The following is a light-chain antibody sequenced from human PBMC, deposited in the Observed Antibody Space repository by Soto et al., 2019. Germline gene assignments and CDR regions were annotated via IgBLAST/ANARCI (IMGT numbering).Light chain of an antibody. CDR2: AAS. Sequence: DIQMTQSPSSLSASVGDRVTITCRASQGIGIDLAWYQQKPEKAPKRLIDAASSLQSGVPSRLSGGGSGTEFALTISSLQPEDFATYYCLQHNDYPLTFGGGTKVAIK. J-gene: IGKJ4*01. CDR3: LQHNDYPLT. CDR1: QGIGID. V-gene: IGKV1-17*01.